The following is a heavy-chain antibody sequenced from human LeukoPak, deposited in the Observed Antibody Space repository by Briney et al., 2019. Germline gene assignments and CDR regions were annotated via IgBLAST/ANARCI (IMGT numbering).Heavy chain of an antibody. D-gene: IGHD5-18*01. Sequence: PGGSLRLSCVFSGFTFSSYAMSWVRQAPGKGLEWVSSLSGSGGSTYYADSAKGRFTISRDNSKNTLYLQMNSLRVEDTAVYYCAKDPHTGYSFAYWGQGTLVTVSS. V-gene: IGHV3-23*01. CDR2: LSGSGGST. CDR3: AKDPHTGYSFAY. CDR1: GFTFSSYA. J-gene: IGHJ4*02.